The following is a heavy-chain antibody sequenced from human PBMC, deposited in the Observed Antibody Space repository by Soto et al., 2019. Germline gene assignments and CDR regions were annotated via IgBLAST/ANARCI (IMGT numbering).Heavy chain of an antibody. CDR1: GFTFSMYW. J-gene: IGHJ4*02. V-gene: IGHV3-74*01. CDR2: ISDDGTTT. Sequence: GFLRLSCVVSGFTFSMYWMHWVRQVPGQSPFWASRISDDGTTTNYADSVRGRFTISRDNSKNTLYLQMNNLKPDDTAIYYCTRGTSAASSGTGANWGQGTPVTVSS. CDR3: TRGTSAASSGTGAN. D-gene: IGHD1-26*01.